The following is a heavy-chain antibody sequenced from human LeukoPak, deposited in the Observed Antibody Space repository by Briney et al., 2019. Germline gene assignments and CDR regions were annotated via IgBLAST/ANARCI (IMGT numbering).Heavy chain of an antibody. CDR1: GGSISSSSYY. Sequence: PSETLSLTCTVSGGSISSSSYYWGWIRQPPGKGLEWIGSIYYSGSTYYNPSLKSRVTISIDTSKSLFSLKLNSVTAADTAVYYCARVEVGAANRQWYGMDVWGQGTTVTVSS. D-gene: IGHD2-15*01. J-gene: IGHJ6*02. CDR3: ARVEVGAANRQWYGMDV. V-gene: IGHV4-39*07. CDR2: IYYSGST.